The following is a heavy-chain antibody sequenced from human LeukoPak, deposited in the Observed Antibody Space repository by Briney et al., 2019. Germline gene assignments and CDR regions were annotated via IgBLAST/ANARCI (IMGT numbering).Heavy chain of an antibody. D-gene: IGHD6-25*01. Sequence: SETLSLTCTVSGGSISSGGYYWSWIRQHPGKRLEWIGYIYYSGSTYYNPSLKSRVTISVDTSKNQFSLKLSSVTAADTAVYYCARGAAYYYYYYMDVWGKGTTVTVSS. CDR1: GGSISSGGYY. CDR3: ARGAAYYYYYYMDV. J-gene: IGHJ6*03. V-gene: IGHV4-31*03. CDR2: IYYSGST.